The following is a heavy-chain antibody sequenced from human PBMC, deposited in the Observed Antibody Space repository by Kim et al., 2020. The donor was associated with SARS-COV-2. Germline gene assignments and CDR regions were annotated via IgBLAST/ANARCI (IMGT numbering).Heavy chain of an antibody. CDR1: GDTVSNNTAT. D-gene: IGHD3-22*01. CDR3: ARNGVMVRSAMDV. V-gene: IGHV6-1*01. CDR2: TYYRSKWYS. J-gene: IGHJ6*02. Sequence: SQTLSLTCAISGDTVSNNTATWNWIRQSPSRGLEWLGRTYYRSKWYSDYAVSVKSRITINPDTSETQFSLQLNSVTPEDPAVYYCARNGVMVRSAMDVWGQGTPVTVSS.